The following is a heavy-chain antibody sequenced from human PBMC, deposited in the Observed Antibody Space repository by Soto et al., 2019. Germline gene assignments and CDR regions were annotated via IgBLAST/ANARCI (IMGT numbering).Heavy chain of an antibody. CDR3: AAPVVVVAASSLDYYYGMDV. CDR2: ISYDGSNK. D-gene: IGHD2-15*01. Sequence: GGSLRLSCAASEFTFSSYGMHWVRQAPGKGLEWVAVISYDGSNKYYADSVKGRFTISRDNSKNTLYLQMNSLRAEDTAVYYCAAPVVVVAASSLDYYYGMDVWGQGTTVTVSS. CDR1: EFTFSSYG. J-gene: IGHJ6*02. V-gene: IGHV3-30*03.